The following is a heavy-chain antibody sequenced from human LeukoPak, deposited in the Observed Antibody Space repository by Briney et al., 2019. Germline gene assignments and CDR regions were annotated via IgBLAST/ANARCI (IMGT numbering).Heavy chain of an antibody. CDR2: ISSSGDRT. V-gene: IGHV3-23*01. Sequence: PGGSLRLSCAASGFTFSSYAMSWVRQAPGKGLEWVSSISSSGDRTYYADSVKGRFTISRDNFKNTLYLQMNSLRAEDTAVYYCATAPGGGYYWGAFDYWGQGTLVTVSS. D-gene: IGHD3-22*01. CDR3: ATAPGGGYYWGAFDY. J-gene: IGHJ4*02. CDR1: GFTFSSYA.